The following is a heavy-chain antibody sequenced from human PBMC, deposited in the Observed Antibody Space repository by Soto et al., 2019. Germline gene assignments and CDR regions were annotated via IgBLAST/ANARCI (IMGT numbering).Heavy chain of an antibody. D-gene: IGHD3-3*01. CDR3: ARGGVSTRTFDY. Sequence: GESLKISCKGSGYNFAGYWIAWVRQMPGKGLELMGIIYPSDSDTRYRPSFQGQVTISANKSISSAYLQWSSLRASDTAMYYCARGGVSTRTFDYWAQGTPVPVSS. J-gene: IGHJ4*02. CDR2: IYPSDSDT. V-gene: IGHV5-51*01. CDR1: GYNFAGYW.